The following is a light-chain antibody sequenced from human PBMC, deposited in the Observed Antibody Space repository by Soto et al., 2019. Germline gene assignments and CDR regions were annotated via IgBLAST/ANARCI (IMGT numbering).Light chain of an antibody. V-gene: IGLV3-21*02. CDR3: QVWDGSSEHVV. J-gene: IGLJ2*01. CDR1: NIGSKS. Sequence: SYELTQPPSVSVAPGQTAMITCAGTNIGSKSVHWYQQKPGQAPVLVVHDDDDRPSGIPERFSGSKSGDMATLTINRVEAGDEADYYCQVWDGSSEHVVFGGGTKLTVL. CDR2: DDD.